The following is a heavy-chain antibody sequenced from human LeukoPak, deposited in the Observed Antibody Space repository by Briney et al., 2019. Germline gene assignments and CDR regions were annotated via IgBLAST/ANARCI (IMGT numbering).Heavy chain of an antibody. J-gene: IGHJ3*02. Sequence: PSETLSLTCTVSGGSISSYYWSWIRQPPGKGLEWIGYIYYSGSTNYNPSLKSRVTISVDTSKNQFSLKLSSVTAADTAVYYCARDVTYGDYEHPGYDAFDIWGQGTMVTVSS. D-gene: IGHD4-17*01. CDR3: ARDVTYGDYEHPGYDAFDI. CDR2: IYYSGST. V-gene: IGHV4-59*01. CDR1: GGSISSYY.